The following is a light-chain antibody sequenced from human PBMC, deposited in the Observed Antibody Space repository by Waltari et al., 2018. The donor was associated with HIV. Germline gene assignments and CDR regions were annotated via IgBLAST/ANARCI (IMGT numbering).Light chain of an antibody. CDR3: QTWGTGIV. V-gene: IGLV4-69*01. CDR2: LNSDGSH. CDR1: SGHSYYA. J-gene: IGLJ2*01. Sequence: QLVLTQSPSASASLGASVKLTCTLSSGHSYYAIAWHQQQPEKGPRFWMKLNSDGSHSKGDGIPDRFSGSSAGSERYLTISSLQSEDEADYYCQTWGTGIVFGGGTKLTVL.